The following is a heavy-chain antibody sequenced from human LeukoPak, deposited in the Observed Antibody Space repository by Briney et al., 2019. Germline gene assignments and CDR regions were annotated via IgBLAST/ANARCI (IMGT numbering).Heavy chain of an antibody. CDR3: ARGTQFGSTHWFDP. D-gene: IGHD3-16*01. V-gene: IGHV3-23*01. Sequence: GGSLRLSCTASGFTFNTYAMTWVRQAPGKGLDWVSTISGGARSTNYADSVKGRFTISRDDSENTLYLQMNSLRAEDTAVYYCARGTQFGSTHWFDPWGQGTLVTVSS. CDR2: ISGGARST. J-gene: IGHJ5*02. CDR1: GFTFNTYA.